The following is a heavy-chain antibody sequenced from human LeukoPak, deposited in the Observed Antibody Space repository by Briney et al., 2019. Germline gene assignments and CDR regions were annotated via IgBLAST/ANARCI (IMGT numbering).Heavy chain of an antibody. J-gene: IGHJ6*02. CDR2: ISRSGSTI. CDR3: ARIDSSSWSSDYYYGMDV. CDR1: GFTFSDYY. Sequence: PGGSLRLSCAASGFTFSDYYMSWIRQAPGKGLEWVSYISRSGSTIYYADSVKGRFTISRDNAKNSLYLQMNSLRAEDTAVYYCARIDSSSWSSDYYYGMDVWGQGTTVTVSS. D-gene: IGHD6-13*01. V-gene: IGHV3-11*01.